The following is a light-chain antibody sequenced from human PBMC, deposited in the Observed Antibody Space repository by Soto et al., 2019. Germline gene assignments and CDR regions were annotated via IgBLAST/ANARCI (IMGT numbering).Light chain of an antibody. Sequence: EIVLTQSPATLSLSPGERATLSCRASQSVSSYLAWYQQKPGQAPRLLIYAASTRATGIPARFSGSGSGTDFTLTISSLEPEDFAVYYCHQYHLWPWTFGQGTKVDIK. J-gene: IGKJ1*01. CDR1: QSVSSY. CDR3: HQYHLWPWT. V-gene: IGKV3-11*01. CDR2: AAS.